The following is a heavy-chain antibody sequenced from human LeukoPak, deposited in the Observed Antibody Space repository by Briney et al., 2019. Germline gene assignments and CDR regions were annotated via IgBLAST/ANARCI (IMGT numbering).Heavy chain of an antibody. D-gene: IGHD2-15*01. CDR1: GYTFTSYG. Sequence: ASVKVSCTASGYTFTSYGISWVRQAPGQGLEWMGWISAYNGNTNYAQKLQGRVTMTTDTSTSTAYMELRSLRSDDTAVYYCARGVLVGDIVVVVAARLDYWGQGTLVTVSS. CDR2: ISAYNGNT. CDR3: ARGVLVGDIVVVVAARLDY. J-gene: IGHJ4*02. V-gene: IGHV1-18*01.